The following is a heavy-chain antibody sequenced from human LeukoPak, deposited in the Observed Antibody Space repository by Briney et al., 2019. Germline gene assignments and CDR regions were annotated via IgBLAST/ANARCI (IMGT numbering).Heavy chain of an antibody. CDR3: ARETHYCSGGSCYPGWFDP. J-gene: IGHJ5*02. CDR2: INPSGGST. V-gene: IGHV1-46*01. Sequence: ASVKVSCKASGYTFTSYYMHWVRQAPGQGLEWMGIINPSGGSTSYAQKFQGRVTMTRDTSTSTVYMELSSLRSEDTAVYYCARETHYCSGGSCYPGWFDPWGQGTLVTVSS. CDR1: GYTFTSYY. D-gene: IGHD2-15*01.